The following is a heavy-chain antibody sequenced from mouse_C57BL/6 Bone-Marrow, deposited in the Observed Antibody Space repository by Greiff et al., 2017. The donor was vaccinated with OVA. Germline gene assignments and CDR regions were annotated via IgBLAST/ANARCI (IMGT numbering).Heavy chain of an antibody. D-gene: IGHD2-2*01. J-gene: IGHJ1*03. Sequence: EVKLVESGEGLVKPGGSLKLSCAASGFTFSSYAMSWVRQTPEKRLEWVAYISSGGDYIYYADTVKGRFTISRDNARNTLYLQMSSLKSEDTAMYYCTRDLVTTIDFDVWGTGTTVTVSS. CDR2: ISSGGDYI. CDR1: GFTFSSYA. V-gene: IGHV5-9-1*02. CDR3: TRDLVTTIDFDV.